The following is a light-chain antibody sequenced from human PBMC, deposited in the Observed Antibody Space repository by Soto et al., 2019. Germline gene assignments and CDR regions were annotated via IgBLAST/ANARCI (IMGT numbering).Light chain of an antibody. CDR2: ASS. CDR1: HAIGDW. CDR3: QQIGSYPFT. J-gene: IGKJ3*01. Sequence: DIQMTQSPSSVSASVGARIKVTCRASHAIGDWLAWYQQRPGQAPKLLIYASSSLHSGVPSRFSGSGSGTDFTLTISSLQPEDFATYYCQQIGSYPFTFGPGTKVDI. V-gene: IGKV1-12*02.